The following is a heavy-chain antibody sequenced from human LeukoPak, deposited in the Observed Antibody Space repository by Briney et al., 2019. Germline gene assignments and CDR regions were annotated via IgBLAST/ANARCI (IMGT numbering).Heavy chain of an antibody. V-gene: IGHV1-24*01. Sequence: ASVTVSCKVSGYTLTELSIHWVRLAPGKGLEGVGGFDLEDGETIYAQKFQGRVTMTEYRSKDNAYMELSSLRSEDTAVYYCATSRPAAIQGRRNAFDIWGQGRMVTVSS. CDR3: ATSRPAAIQGRRNAFDI. CDR2: FDLEDGET. D-gene: IGHD2-2*02. CDR1: GYTLTELS. J-gene: IGHJ3*02.